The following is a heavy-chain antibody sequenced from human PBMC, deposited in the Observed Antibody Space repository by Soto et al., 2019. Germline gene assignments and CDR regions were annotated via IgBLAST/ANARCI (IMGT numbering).Heavy chain of an antibody. CDR3: ARSVDP. Sequence: TLSLTCTVSGGSISSYYWSWIRQPPGKGLEWIGYIYYSGSTNYNPSLKSRVTISVDTSKNQFSLKLNSMTAADTAVYYCARSVDPWGQGTLVTVSS. CDR1: GGSISSYY. CDR2: IYYSGST. V-gene: IGHV4-59*12. J-gene: IGHJ5*02.